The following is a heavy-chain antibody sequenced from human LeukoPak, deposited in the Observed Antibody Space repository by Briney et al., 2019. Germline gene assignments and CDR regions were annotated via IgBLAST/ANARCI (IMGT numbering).Heavy chain of an antibody. V-gene: IGHV1-18*04. J-gene: IGHJ6*03. CDR1: GYTFTSYY. CDR2: ISAYNGNT. Sequence: ASVKVSCKASGYTFTSYYMHWVRQAPGQGLEWMGWISAYNGNTNYAQKLQGRVTMTTDTSTSTAYMELRSLRSDDTAVYYCARAITRIGYYYYYMDVWGKGTTVTVSS. D-gene: IGHD2-2*01. CDR3: ARAITRIGYYYYYMDV.